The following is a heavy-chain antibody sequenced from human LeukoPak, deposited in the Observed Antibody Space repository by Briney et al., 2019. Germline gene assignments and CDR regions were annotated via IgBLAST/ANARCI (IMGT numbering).Heavy chain of an antibody. V-gene: IGHV4-4*09. D-gene: IGHD3-3*01. CDR1: GSFISSYY. J-gene: IGHJ4*02. CDR2: FSAIGDT. Sequence: SETLSLTCAVSGSFISSYYWTWIRQSPERGLEWIGYFSAIGDTNYNPSLKSRVTMSVDTSKGQFSLRLTSVTAADTAVYYCARHSNFWDIDHWSPGTLVTVSS. CDR3: ARHSNFWDIDH.